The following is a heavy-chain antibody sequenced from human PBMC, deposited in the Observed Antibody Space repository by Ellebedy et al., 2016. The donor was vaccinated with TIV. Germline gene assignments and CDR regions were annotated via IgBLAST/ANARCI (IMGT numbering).Heavy chain of an antibody. CDR1: GFTFSSYT. Sequence: GGSLRLSCAASGFTFSSYTIHWVRQAPGKGLEWVSSISSRSEYIYFADSVKGRFTISRDNAKNALYLQMNSLRDEDTAVYYCARDRILDYWGQGTLVTVSS. J-gene: IGHJ4*02. D-gene: IGHD3-3*02. CDR3: ARDRILDY. V-gene: IGHV3-21*01. CDR2: ISSRSEYI.